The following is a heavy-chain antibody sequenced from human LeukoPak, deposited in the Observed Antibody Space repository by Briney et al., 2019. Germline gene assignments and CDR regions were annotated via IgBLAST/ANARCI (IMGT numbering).Heavy chain of an antibody. CDR3: ARTAGDMVRGVIIEWYFDY. Sequence: SETLSLTCTVSGGSISSGDYYWSWIRQPPGKGLEWIGYIYYSGSTYYNLSLKSRVTISVDTSKNQFSLKLSSVTAADTAVYYCARTAGDMVRGVIIEWYFDYWGQGTLVTVSS. J-gene: IGHJ4*02. CDR2: IYYSGST. D-gene: IGHD3-10*01. CDR1: GGSISSGDYY. V-gene: IGHV4-30-4*01.